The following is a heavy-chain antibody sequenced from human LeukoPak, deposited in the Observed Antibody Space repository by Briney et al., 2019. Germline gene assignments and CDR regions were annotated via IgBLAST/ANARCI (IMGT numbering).Heavy chain of an antibody. D-gene: IGHD6-19*01. J-gene: IGHJ4*02. CDR3: ARRSGIAVAGAFDY. Sequence: GGSLRLSCEASGFTFINYAMRWVRQAPGKGLEWVSGISGSGDSTYYADSVKGRFTISRDNSKNTLYLQMNSLRAEDTAVYYCARRSGIAVAGAFDYWGQGTLVTVSS. CDR2: ISGSGDST. CDR1: GFTFINYA. V-gene: IGHV3-23*01.